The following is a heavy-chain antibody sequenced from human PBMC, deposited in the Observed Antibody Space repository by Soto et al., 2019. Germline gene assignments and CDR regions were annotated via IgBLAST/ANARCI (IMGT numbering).Heavy chain of an antibody. J-gene: IGHJ4*02. Sequence: EVQLVESGGGLVQPGGSLRLTCVASGFTFNSYWMSWVRQSPGKGLEWVANIKQDGSAINYLDSLRGRFTISRDNGKNALYLQMNSLRAEDEAVYYCATGRPRSNWVYFDYWGKGNLVAVSS. CDR2: IKQDGSAI. V-gene: IGHV3-7*01. CDR1: GFTFNSYW. CDR3: ATGRPRSNWVYFDY. D-gene: IGHD4-4*01.